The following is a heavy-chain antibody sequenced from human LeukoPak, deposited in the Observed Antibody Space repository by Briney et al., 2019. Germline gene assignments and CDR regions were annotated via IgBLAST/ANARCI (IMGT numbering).Heavy chain of an antibody. V-gene: IGHV4-61*01. D-gene: IGHD6-19*01. CDR2: IDYNGXT. Sequence: PSETLSLTCTVXGXXXTXGTXXXXXXXXXXXKXXEXIGXIDYNGXTNYNPSXXSRVTISVGTSKNQFPLKVSSVTATDTAVYYCARGSGWLTDHWGQGTLVTVSS. J-gene: IGHJ4*02. CDR3: ARGSGWLTDH. CDR1: GXXXTXGTXX.